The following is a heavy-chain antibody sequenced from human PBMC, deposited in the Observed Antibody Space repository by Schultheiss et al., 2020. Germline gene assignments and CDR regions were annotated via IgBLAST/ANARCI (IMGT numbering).Heavy chain of an antibody. V-gene: IGHV3-33*01. CDR3: AREGYSSGWYRAFDI. D-gene: IGHD6-19*01. CDR1: GFTFSSYG. CDR2: IWYDGSNK. J-gene: IGHJ3*02. Sequence: WGSLRLSCAASGFTFSSYGMHWVRQAPGKGLEWVAVIWYDGSNKYYADSVKGRFTISRDNSKNTLYLQMNSLRAEDTAVYYCAREGYSSGWYRAFDIWGQGTMVTVSS.